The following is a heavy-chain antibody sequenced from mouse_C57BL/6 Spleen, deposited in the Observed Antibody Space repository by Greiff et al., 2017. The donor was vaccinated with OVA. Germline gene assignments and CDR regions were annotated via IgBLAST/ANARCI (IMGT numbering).Heavy chain of an antibody. J-gene: IGHJ4*01. V-gene: IGHV1-69*01. CDR1: GYTFTSYW. D-gene: IGHD2-3*01. Sequence: QVQLQQPGAELVMPGASVKLSCKASGYTFTSYWMHWVKQRPGQGLEWIGEIDPSDSYTNYNQKFKGKSTLTVDKSSSTAYMQLSSLTSEDSAVYYYARVENDGPLHGEGSMDYWGQGTSVTVSS. CDR2: IDPSDSYT. CDR3: ARVENDGPLHGEGSMDY.